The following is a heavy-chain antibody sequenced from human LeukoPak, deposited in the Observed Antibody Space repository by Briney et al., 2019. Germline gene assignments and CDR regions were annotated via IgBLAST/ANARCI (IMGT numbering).Heavy chain of an antibody. CDR3: AMGVGAPEDLAVAADFDY. D-gene: IGHD6-19*01. CDR1: GCTFTSYA. Sequence: ASVKVFCKASGCTFTSYAMPWVRQAPGQRLEWMGWSNAGNGNTKYSQEFQGRVTITADKSTSTAYMELSSLRSEDTAVYYCAMGVGAPEDLAVAADFDYWGQGTLVTVSS. J-gene: IGHJ4*02. CDR2: SNAGNGNT. V-gene: IGHV1-3*02.